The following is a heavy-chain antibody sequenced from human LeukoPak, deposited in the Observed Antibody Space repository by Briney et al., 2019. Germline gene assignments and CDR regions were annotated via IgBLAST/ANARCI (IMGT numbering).Heavy chain of an antibody. J-gene: IGHJ4*02. Sequence: GGSLRLSCAASGFTFSSYAMSWVRQAPGKGLEWVSSISSSSRYKYFADSVKGRFTVSRDNAKNSLYLQMNSLRAEDTAVYYCVRDSSGWDKTFDYWGQGSLVTVSS. V-gene: IGHV3-21*01. CDR3: VRDSSGWDKTFDY. CDR2: ISSSSRYK. D-gene: IGHD6-19*01. CDR1: GFTFSSYA.